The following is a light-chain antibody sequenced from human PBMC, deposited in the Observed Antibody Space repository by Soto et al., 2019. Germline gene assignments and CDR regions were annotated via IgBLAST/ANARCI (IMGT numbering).Light chain of an antibody. Sequence: EVVLTQSPATLSLSPGDRAAPSCKASQSVHNFLAWYQQKPGQAPRLRIYGASNRAAGIPARCSGSGSGTDFTLTISSLEPDDFAVYYCQQRSNWQITVGQGTRLEIK. CDR1: QSVHNF. V-gene: IGKV3D-11*02. J-gene: IGKJ5*01. CDR2: GAS. CDR3: QQRSNWQIT.